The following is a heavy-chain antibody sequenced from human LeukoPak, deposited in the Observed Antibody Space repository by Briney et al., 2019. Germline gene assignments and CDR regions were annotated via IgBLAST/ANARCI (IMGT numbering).Heavy chain of an antibody. CDR2: IYPGDSDT. D-gene: IGHD2-15*01. CDR1: GYSFTSYW. Sequence: GESLNFSCKGSGYSFTSYWIGWVRQMPGKGLEWMGIIYPGDSDTRYSPSFQGQVTISADKSISTAYLQWSSLKASDTAMYYCARRSRLHCSGGSCYDYWGQGTLVTVSP. J-gene: IGHJ4*02. CDR3: ARRSRLHCSGGSCYDY. V-gene: IGHV5-51*01.